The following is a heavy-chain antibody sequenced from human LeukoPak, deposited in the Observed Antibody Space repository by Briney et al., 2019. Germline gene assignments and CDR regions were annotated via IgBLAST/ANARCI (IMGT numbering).Heavy chain of an antibody. V-gene: IGHV4-34*01. D-gene: IGHD2-15*01. J-gene: IGHJ4*01. CDR3: ARDRDVDDFDY. CDR1: GGSFSGYY. Sequence: SETLSLTCAVYGGSFSGYYWSWIRQPPGKGLEWIGEINHSGSTNYNPSLKSRVTISVDTSKNQFSLKLSSVTAADTAMYHCARDRDVDDFDYWGRGTLVIVSS. CDR2: INHSGST.